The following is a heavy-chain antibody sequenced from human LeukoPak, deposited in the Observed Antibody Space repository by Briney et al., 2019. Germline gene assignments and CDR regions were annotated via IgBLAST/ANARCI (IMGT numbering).Heavy chain of an antibody. CDR1: GYTFTDYY. D-gene: IGHD3-16*02. CDR2: IIPIFGTA. V-gene: IGHV1-69*13. J-gene: IGHJ4*02. CDR3: ARSPLRLGELSSSPFDY. Sequence: ASVKVSCKASGYTFTDYYLHWVRQAPGQGLEWMGGIIPIFGTANYAQKFQGRVTITADESTSTAYMELSSLRSEDTAVYYCARSPLRLGELSSSPFDYWGQGTLVTVSS.